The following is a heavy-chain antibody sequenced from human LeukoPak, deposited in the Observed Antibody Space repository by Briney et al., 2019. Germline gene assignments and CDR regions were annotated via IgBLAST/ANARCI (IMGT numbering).Heavy chain of an antibody. CDR3: ARDLYSQY. D-gene: IGHD2-21*01. CDR1: GFTFRSYD. J-gene: IGHJ4*02. CDR2: IKEDGSEK. Sequence: GGSLRLSCEASGFTFRSYDMTWVRQAPGKGLEWVANIKEDGSEKYYVDSVKGRFTISRDIAKNSLYLQMNSLRAEDTAVYYCARDLYSQYWGQGTLVTVSS. V-gene: IGHV3-7*01.